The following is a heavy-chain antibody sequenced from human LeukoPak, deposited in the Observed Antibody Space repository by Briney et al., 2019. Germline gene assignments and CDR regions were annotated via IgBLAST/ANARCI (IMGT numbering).Heavy chain of an antibody. CDR2: INPNSGGT. J-gene: IGHJ4*02. CDR1: GYTFNVFY. Sequence: GASVKVSCKASGYTFNVFYLHWVRQAPGQGLGWMGWINPNSGGTNYAQKFQGRVTMTRDTSISTAYMELSRLRSDDTAVYYCARWMATVTTPDYWGQGTLVTVSS. D-gene: IGHD4-11*01. V-gene: IGHV1-2*02. CDR3: ARWMATVTTPDY.